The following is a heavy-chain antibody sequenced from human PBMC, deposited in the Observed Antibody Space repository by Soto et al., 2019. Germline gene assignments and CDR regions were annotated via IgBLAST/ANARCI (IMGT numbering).Heavy chain of an antibody. J-gene: IGHJ6*02. CDR3: ARATYCGGDCYSSHYYGMDV. D-gene: IGHD2-21*02. CDR1: GGTFSSYA. CDR2: IIPIFGTA. Sequence: SVKVSCKASGGTFSSYAISWVRQAPGQGLEWMGGIIPIFGTANYAQKFQGRVTITADESTSTAYMELSSLRSEDTAVYYCARATYCGGDCYSSHYYGMDVWGQGTTVTVSS. V-gene: IGHV1-69*13.